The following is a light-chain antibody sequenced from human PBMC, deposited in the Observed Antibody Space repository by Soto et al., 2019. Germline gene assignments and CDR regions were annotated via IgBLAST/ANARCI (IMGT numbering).Light chain of an antibody. CDR3: SSYTTTTPFV. J-gene: IGLJ2*01. V-gene: IGLV2-14*03. Sequence: QSALTQPASVSGSPGQSITISCTGTNSDIGGYYYVSWYQHHPGKAPRLLIYDVNNWPSGVSDRFSGSKSGNTASLTISGLQAEDEAVYYCSSYTTTTPFVFGGGTKVTVL. CDR1: NSDIGGYYY. CDR2: DVN.